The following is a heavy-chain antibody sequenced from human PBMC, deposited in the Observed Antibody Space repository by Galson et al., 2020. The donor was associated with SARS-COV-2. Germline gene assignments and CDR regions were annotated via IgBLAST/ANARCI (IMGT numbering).Heavy chain of an antibody. V-gene: IGHV4-39*01. J-gene: IGHJ2*01. Sequence: ETLSLTCTVSGASIRSSSYYWAWIRQPPGKGLEWIGSIYYSGTTYYNPSRKSRVTISVDTSKKQFFLRLRSVTAADTAVYFCARQYYYGSGSLNLYFDLWGRGTLVGVSS. CDR2: IYYSGTT. CDR3: ARQYYYGSGSLNLYFDL. CDR1: GASIRSSSYY. D-gene: IGHD3-10*01.